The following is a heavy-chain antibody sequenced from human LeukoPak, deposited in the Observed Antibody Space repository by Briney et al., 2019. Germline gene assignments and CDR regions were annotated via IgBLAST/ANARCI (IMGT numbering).Heavy chain of an antibody. D-gene: IGHD4-17*01. V-gene: IGHV4-59*01. J-gene: IGHJ6*02. CDR1: GGSISSYY. Sequence: SETLSLTCTVSGGSISSYYWSWIRQPPGKGLEWIGYIYYSGSTNYNPSLKSRVTIPVDTSKNQFSLKLSSVTAADTAVYYCARASYGDFPFYYYYYGMDVWGQGTTVTVSS. CDR3: ARASYGDFPFYYYYYGMDV. CDR2: IYYSGST.